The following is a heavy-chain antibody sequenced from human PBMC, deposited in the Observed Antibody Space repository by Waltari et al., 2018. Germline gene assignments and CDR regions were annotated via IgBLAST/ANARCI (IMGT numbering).Heavy chain of an antibody. CDR3: APLPGGSGQTFDY. CDR2: IDPEDGET. J-gene: IGHJ4*02. Sequence: EVQLVQSGAEVKKPGATVKISCKASGSPFIDYFMHWVQQGPGKGLEWVGRIDPEDGETVYAEKFQGRVTITADTSTDTSYLELSSLRSDDTAVYYCAPLPGGSGQTFDYWGQGTLLTVSS. CDR1: GSPFIDYF. D-gene: IGHD3-10*01. V-gene: IGHV1-69-2*01.